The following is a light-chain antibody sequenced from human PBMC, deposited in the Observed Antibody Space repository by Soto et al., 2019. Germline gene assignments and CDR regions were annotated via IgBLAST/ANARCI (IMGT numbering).Light chain of an antibody. V-gene: IGKV3-11*01. Sequence: EIVLTHSPATLSLSPWERATLSSRASQSVSSYLAWYQQKPGQAPRLLIYDASNRATGIPARFSGSGSGTDFTLTISSLEPEDFAVYYCQQWRTFGPGTKVDIK. CDR3: QQWRT. CDR1: QSVSSY. CDR2: DAS. J-gene: IGKJ3*01.